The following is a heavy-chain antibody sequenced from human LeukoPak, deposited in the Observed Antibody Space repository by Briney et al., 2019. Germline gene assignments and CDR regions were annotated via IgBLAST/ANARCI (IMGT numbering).Heavy chain of an antibody. CDR1: GGSISTYY. CDR2: IYYTGST. CDR3: AGQPTAMAKYYFDY. Sequence: PSETLSLTCTVSGGSISTYYWSWIRQPPGKGLEWIGYIYYTGSTNYNPSLRSRVTISVDTSKNQFSLKLSSVTAADTAVYYCAGQPTAMAKYYFDYWGQGTLVTVSS. J-gene: IGHJ4*02. V-gene: IGHV4-59*08. D-gene: IGHD5-18*01.